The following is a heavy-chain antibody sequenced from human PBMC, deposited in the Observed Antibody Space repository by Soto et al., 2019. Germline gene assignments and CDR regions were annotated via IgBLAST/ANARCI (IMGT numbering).Heavy chain of an antibody. J-gene: IGHJ1*01. D-gene: IGHD4-17*01. Sequence: ASVKVSCKASGYTFTSYYMHWVRQAPGQGLEWVGIINPSDGSTNYADSVKGRFTISRDNSKNTLYLQMNSLRAEDTAVYYCAENDYHQHWGQGTLVTVSS. CDR3: AENDYHQH. CDR1: GYTFTSYY. V-gene: IGHV1-46*04. CDR2: INPSDGST.